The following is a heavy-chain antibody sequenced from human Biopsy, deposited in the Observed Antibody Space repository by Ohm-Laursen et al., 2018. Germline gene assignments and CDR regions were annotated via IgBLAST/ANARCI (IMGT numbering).Heavy chain of an antibody. J-gene: IGHJ3*02. V-gene: IGHV4-59*02. CDR2: TYYRGTS. CDR3: AGFPFSGGPAFDI. D-gene: IGHD2/OR15-2a*01. CDR1: GGSVGGYF. Sequence: SDTLSLTCSVSGGSVGGYFLSWIRLVPGQRPEWIGYTYYRGTSENNPSLRSLVTTCVDISRNQFFLNVKSVTGADTAVYYCAGFPFSGGPAFDIWGQGTTVIVSS.